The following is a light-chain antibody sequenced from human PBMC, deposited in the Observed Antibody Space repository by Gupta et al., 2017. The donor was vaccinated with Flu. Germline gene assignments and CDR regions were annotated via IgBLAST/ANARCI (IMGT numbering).Light chain of an antibody. CDR3: QQCYSTPPT. CDR2: AAS. Sequence: DIHMSQSPSSLSASVGDRVSISGLSSQSIRSYLNWYQQKPGKAPKLLIYAASRLQSGVPSRFSGSGSGTDFTLTISRLQPEDFATYYCQQCYSTPPTFGPGTQVEVK. J-gene: IGKJ5*01. CDR1: QSIRSY. V-gene: IGKV1-39*01.